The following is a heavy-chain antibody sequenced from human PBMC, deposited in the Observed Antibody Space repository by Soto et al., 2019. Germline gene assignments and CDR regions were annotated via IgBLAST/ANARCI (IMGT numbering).Heavy chain of an antibody. CDR1: GFTFTIYG. CDR3: ARDRAHSSSNLDY. Sequence: GASVKVSCKTSGFTFTIYGISWVRQAPGQGLEWMGWTSVYNGNTNYAQKLQGRVTMTTDTSTSTAYMELRSLRSDDTAVYYCARDRAHSSSNLDYWGQGTLVTVSS. CDR2: TSVYNGNT. V-gene: IGHV1-18*04. D-gene: IGHD6-6*01. J-gene: IGHJ4*02.